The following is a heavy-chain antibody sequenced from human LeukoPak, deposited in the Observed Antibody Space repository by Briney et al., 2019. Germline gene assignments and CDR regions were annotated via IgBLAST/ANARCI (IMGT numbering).Heavy chain of an antibody. CDR2: INPNSGGT. D-gene: IGHD2-8*02. V-gene: IGHV1-2*02. CDR1: GYTFTVYH. J-gene: IGHJ5*02. CDR3: GLVASGNWWFDR. Sequence: ASVKVSCKTSGYTFTVYHIHGVRQAPGQGLEWMGWINPNSGGTNYAQKLQDRVTMTGDTSISTAYMELRSLTSDDAAVYYCGLVASGNWWFDRWGQGTLVTVSS.